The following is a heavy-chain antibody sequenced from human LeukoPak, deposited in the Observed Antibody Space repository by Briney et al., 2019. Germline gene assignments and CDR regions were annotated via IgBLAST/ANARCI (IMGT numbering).Heavy chain of an antibody. Sequence: SETLSLTCIVSDYSISNGYFWGWIRQTPRKGLEWIGTIRHNGETYYNPSLQSRVTISMDTSKNQFSLKLSSVTAADTAVYYCARGIHRRYSSSWYCDYWGQGTLVTVSS. CDR1: DYSISNGYF. V-gene: IGHV4-38-2*02. CDR2: IRHNGET. J-gene: IGHJ4*02. D-gene: IGHD6-13*01. CDR3: ARGIHRRYSSSWYCDY.